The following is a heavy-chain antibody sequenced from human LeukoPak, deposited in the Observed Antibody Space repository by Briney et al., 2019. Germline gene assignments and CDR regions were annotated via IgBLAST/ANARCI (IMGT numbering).Heavy chain of an antibody. V-gene: IGHV4-59*08. D-gene: IGHD5-12*01. CDR1: GGSINNSY. CDR2: MYYSGNA. J-gene: IGHJ5*02. CDR3: ARHAAGGGYDYP. Sequence: SETLSLTCTVSGGSINNSYWSWIRQPPGKGLEWIGYMYYSGNANYNPSLKSRVTMSVDTSKNQFSQKLRSVTAADTALYYCARHAAGGGYDYPWGQGTLVTVSS.